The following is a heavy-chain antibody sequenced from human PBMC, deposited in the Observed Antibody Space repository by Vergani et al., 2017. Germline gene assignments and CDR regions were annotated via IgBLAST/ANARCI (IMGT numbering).Heavy chain of an antibody. CDR1: GFTFSSYS. CDR3: ARDDRLPEYYFDY. V-gene: IGHV3-21*01. D-gene: IGHD3-16*02. CDR2: ISSSSSYI. J-gene: IGHJ4*02. Sequence: EVQLVESGGGLVQPGGSLRLSCAASGFTFSSYSMNWVRQAPGKGLEWVSSISSSSSYIYYADSVKGRFTISRDNAKNSLYLQMNSLRAEDTAVYYCARDDRLPEYYFDYWGQGTLVTVSS.